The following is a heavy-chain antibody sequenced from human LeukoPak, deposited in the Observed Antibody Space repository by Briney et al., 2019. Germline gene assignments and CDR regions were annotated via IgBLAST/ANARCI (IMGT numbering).Heavy chain of an antibody. D-gene: IGHD3-10*01. Sequence: PGGSLRLSCAASGFTFSSYTMTWVRQAPGKGLEWVSVISGNGGTTYYADSVEGRFTISRDNAMNSLYLQMNSLRAEDTAVYYCARDPGLRGVMSPYDYWGQGTLATVSS. V-gene: IGHV3-23*01. CDR2: ISGNGGTT. CDR3: ARDPGLRGVMSPYDY. J-gene: IGHJ4*02. CDR1: GFTFSSYT.